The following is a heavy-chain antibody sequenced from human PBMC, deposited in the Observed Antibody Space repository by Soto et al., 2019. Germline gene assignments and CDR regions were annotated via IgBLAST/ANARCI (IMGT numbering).Heavy chain of an antibody. V-gene: IGHV3-23*01. D-gene: IGHD3-22*01. CDR1: GFTFSSYA. J-gene: IGHJ4*02. Sequence: GGSLRLSCAASGFTFSSYAMSWVRQAPGKGLEWVSVNSGSGGSKHYADNEKGRSTIARDNSKKTLYLQVNSLRAEDTAVYYCAKEADISGYHPDYWGQGT. CDR2: NSGSGGSK. CDR3: AKEADISGYHPDY.